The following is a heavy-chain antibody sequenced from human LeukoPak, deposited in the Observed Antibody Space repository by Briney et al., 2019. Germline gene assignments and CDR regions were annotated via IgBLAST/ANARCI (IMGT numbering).Heavy chain of an antibody. D-gene: IGHD2-15*01. Sequence: ASVKVSRKASGYTFTGYYMHWVRQAPGQGLEWMGWINPNSGGTNYAQKFQGRVTMTRDTSISTAYMELSRLRSDDTAVYYCARLGVEGWWFDPWGQGTLVTVSS. J-gene: IGHJ5*02. CDR1: GYTFTGYY. CDR3: ARLGVEGWWFDP. CDR2: INPNSGGT. V-gene: IGHV1-2*02.